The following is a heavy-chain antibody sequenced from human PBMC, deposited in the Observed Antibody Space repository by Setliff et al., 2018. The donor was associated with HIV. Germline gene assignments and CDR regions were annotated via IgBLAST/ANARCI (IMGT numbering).Heavy chain of an antibody. J-gene: IGHJ2*01. CDR2: IKPNGGGT. CDR3: ARGLNQGMSLLREVLVQGADWYFDV. V-gene: IGHV1-2*02. Sequence: ASVKVSCKTSGYTFTGYYIHWVRQAPGQGLEWMGWIKPNGGGTYFAQKFQGRVTMTRDTSINTAYMDLSSLRSDDTAVYYCARGLNQGMSLLREVLVQGADWYFDVWGRGTLVTVSS. CDR1: GYTFTGYY. D-gene: IGHD3-10*01.